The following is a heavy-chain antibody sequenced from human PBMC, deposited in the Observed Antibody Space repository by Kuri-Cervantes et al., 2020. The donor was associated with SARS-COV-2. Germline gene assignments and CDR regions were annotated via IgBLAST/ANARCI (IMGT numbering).Heavy chain of an antibody. Sequence: SVKVSCKASGGTFSSYAISWVRQAPGQGLEWMGGIIPILGIANYAQKFQGRVTVTADKSTSTAYMELSSLRSEDTAVYYCATDGEGYYDSSGYKLGAFDIWGQGTMVTVSS. J-gene: IGHJ3*02. V-gene: IGHV1-69*10. CDR3: ATDGEGYYDSSGYKLGAFDI. CDR1: GGTFSSYA. CDR2: IIPILGIA. D-gene: IGHD3-22*01.